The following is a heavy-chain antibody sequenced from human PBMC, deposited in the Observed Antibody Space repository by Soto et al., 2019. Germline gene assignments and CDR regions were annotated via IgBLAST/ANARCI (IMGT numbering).Heavy chain of an antibody. J-gene: IGHJ4*02. D-gene: IGHD3-10*01. V-gene: IGHV5-51*01. CDR1: GYSFTTYW. Sequence: PGESLKISCKGFGYSFTTYWIAWVRQMPGKGLEWVGIIYPGDSDTRYSPSFEGHVTISVDKSISTAFLQWSSLKASDTAMYFCARLSGARSPANFWGQGTLVTVSS. CDR2: IYPGDSDT. CDR3: ARLSGARSPANF.